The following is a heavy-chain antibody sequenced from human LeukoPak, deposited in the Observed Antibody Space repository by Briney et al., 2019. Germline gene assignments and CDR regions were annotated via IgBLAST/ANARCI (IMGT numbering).Heavy chain of an antibody. CDR1: GGSISSSSYY. V-gene: IGHV4-39*07. CDR2: IYYSGST. D-gene: IGHD6-13*01. CDR3: ASQQQLVLLDWFDP. J-gene: IGHJ5*02. Sequence: SETLSLTCTVSGGSISSSSYYWGWIRQPPGKGLEWIGSIYYSGSTYYNPSLKSRVTISVDASKNQFSLKLRSVTAADTAVYYCASQQQLVLLDWFDPWGQGTLVTVSS.